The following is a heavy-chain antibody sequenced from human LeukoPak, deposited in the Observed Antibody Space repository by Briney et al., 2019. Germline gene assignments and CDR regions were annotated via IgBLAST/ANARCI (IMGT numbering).Heavy chain of an antibody. CDR3: ARLPGDFDY. CDR1: GGSISSYY. J-gene: IGHJ4*02. CDR2: IYYSGST. D-gene: IGHD3-10*01. Sequence: SETLSLTRTVSGGSISSYYWSWIRQPPGKGLEWIGYIYYSGSTNYNPSLKSRVTISVDTSKNQFSLKLSSVTAADTAMYYCARLPGDFDYWGQGTLVTVSS. V-gene: IGHV4-59*08.